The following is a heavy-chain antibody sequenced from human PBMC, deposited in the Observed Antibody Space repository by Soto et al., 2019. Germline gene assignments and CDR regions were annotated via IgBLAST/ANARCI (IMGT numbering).Heavy chain of an antibody. CDR3: ARHSYYSSPLRFDP. V-gene: IGHV4-59*08. Sequence: QVQLQESGPGLVQPSETLSLTCTVSGGSITGYYWSWIRQPPGKGPEWIGNIHYSGSTNYNPSLKRRVTISVDMAKNQFSLRLSSVTAAETAVYYCARHSYYSSPLRFDPWGQGTLVTVSS. J-gene: IGHJ5*02. CDR1: GGSITGYY. D-gene: IGHD4-4*01. CDR2: IHYSGST.